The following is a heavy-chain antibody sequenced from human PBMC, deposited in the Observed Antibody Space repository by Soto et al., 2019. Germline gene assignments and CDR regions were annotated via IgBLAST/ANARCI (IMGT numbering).Heavy chain of an antibody. V-gene: IGHV4-59*01. CDR1: GGSISSYY. D-gene: IGHD6-19*01. J-gene: IGHJ4*02. CDR2: IYYSGST. CDR3: ARGVDRQWADY. Sequence: PSETLSLTCTVSGGSISSYYWTWIRQPPGKGLEWIGYIYYSGSTNYNPSLKSRVTISVDTSKNQFSLKLGSVTAADTAVYYCARGVDRQWADYWGQGTLVTVSS.